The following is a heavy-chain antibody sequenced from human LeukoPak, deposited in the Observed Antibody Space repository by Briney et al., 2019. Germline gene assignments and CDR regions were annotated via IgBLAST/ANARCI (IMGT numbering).Heavy chain of an antibody. D-gene: IGHD4/OR15-4a*01. Sequence: GGSLRLSCAASGFTFSNYWMHWVRQAPGKGLVWVSRINGDGSSTSYADSVKGRFTISRDNAKNSLYLQMDSLRVEDTAVYYCARDVDYANPRHDYWGQGTLVTVSS. V-gene: IGHV3-74*01. CDR1: GFTFSNYW. CDR3: ARDVDYANPRHDY. CDR2: INGDGSST. J-gene: IGHJ4*02.